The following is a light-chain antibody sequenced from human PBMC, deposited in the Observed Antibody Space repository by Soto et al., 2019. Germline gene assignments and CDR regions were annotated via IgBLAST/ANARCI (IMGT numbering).Light chain of an antibody. V-gene: IGKV1-5*01. J-gene: IGKJ4*01. CDR3: QQYNSYLLT. CDR1: QSISSW. CDR2: DAS. Sequence: DIQMTQSPSTLSASVGDRVTSTCRASQSISSWLAWYQQKPGKAPKLLIYDASSLESGVPSRFSGSGSGTEFTLTISSLQHDDFATYYCQQYNSYLLTFGGGTKVEIK.